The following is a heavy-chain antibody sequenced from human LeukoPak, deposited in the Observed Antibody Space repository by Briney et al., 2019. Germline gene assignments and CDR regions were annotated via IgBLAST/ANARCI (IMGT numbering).Heavy chain of an antibody. V-gene: IGHV3-33*01. CDR2: IWHDGSKQ. CDR1: GFTFSGHG. CDR3: AREDSSGWFSAY. D-gene: IGHD6-19*01. Sequence: PGVSLRLSCAASGFTFSGHGMHWIRQAPGKGLEWVAVIWHDGSKQLYADSVKGRFSISRDDSTSTLYLQMNSLRAEDTAVYYCAREDSSGWFSAYWGQGTLVTVSS. J-gene: IGHJ4*02.